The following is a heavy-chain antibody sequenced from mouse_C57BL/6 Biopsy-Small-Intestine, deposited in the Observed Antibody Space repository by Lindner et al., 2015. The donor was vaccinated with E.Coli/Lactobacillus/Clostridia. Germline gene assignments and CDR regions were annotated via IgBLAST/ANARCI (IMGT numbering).Heavy chain of an antibody. J-gene: IGHJ4*01. CDR3: ARGAYGSGSYYPGPYTNFDY. CDR2: INPNNGDT. CDR1: IHLHRQL. D-gene: IGHD2-2*01. V-gene: IGHV1-53*01. Sequence: SVKVVLQGFWIHLHRQLYATGCGQAPGQGLEWMGWINPNNGDTNYAQKFQGWVTMTRDTSTSTAYMELSGLKSDDTAMYYCARGAYGSGSYYPGPYTNFDYWGQGTLVTVSS.